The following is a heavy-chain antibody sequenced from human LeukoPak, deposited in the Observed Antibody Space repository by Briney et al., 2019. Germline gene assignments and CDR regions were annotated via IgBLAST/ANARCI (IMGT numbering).Heavy chain of an antibody. V-gene: IGHV4-39*01. J-gene: IGHJ6*03. Sequence: SETLSLTCTVSGGSISSGSYYWGWIRQPPGKGLEWIGNIYYSGRTYYNPSLKSRVTISVDTSKNQFSLKLSSVTAADTAVYYCASHDYGDYYYYTDVWGKGTTVTISS. D-gene: IGHD4-17*01. CDR3: ASHDYGDYYYYTDV. CDR1: GGSISSGSYY. CDR2: IYYSGRT.